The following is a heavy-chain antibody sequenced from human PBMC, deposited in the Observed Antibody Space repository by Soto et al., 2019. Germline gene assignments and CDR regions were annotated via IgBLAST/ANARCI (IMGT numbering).Heavy chain of an antibody. CDR2: MYSSGSS. CDR1: GGSITPYK. CDR3: ASLRLWFGESPGFWFDP. Sequence: PSETLSLTCTVSGGSITPYKWSWIRQSPGKGLEWIAYMYSSGSSDYNPSLKGRVTISLDTSKNQFSLRLNSVTAADTAVYYCASLRLWFGESPGFWFDPWGQGTLVTVSS. D-gene: IGHD3-10*01. J-gene: IGHJ5*02. V-gene: IGHV4-4*08.